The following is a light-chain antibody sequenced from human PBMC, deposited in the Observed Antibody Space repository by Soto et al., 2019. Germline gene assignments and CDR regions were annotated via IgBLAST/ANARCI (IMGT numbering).Light chain of an antibody. CDR2: GAT. Sequence: EIVMTQSPATLSVSPGDRVTLSCRASQSVSSNLAWYQQKPGQPPRLFIYGATSRATGVPARFSGSRSGTEFTLTISSLQSEDVAIYYCQHYSNWPPWTFGQGTK. V-gene: IGKV3-15*01. CDR3: QHYSNWPPWT. CDR1: QSVSSN. J-gene: IGKJ1*01.